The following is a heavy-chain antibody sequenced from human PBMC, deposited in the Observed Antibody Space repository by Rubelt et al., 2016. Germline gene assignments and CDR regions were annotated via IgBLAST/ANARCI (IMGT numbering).Heavy chain of an antibody. CDR2: ISYDGSNK. CDR3: ARDRQMVSIFGPKETYYYYGMDV. J-gene: IGHJ6*02. D-gene: IGHD3-3*01. V-gene: IGHV3-30*04. Sequence: GFTFSSYAMHWVRQAPGKGLEWVAVISYDGSNKYYADSVKGRFTISRDNSKNTLYLQMNSLRAEDTAVYYCARDRQMVSIFGPKETYYYYGMDVWGQGATVSVAS. CDR1: GFTFSSYA.